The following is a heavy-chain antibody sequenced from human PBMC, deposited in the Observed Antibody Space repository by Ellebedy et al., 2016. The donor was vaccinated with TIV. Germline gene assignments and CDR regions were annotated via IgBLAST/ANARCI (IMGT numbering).Heavy chain of an antibody. D-gene: IGHD3-16*01. V-gene: IGHV3-74*01. CDR3: ARDGGVPGGDWYFDL. Sequence: GESLKISCAASGFTFSSYRMHWVRQAPGRGLVWVSRIINDGSRPSYADSVKGRFTVSRDNAENTLYLQMNSLRDEDTAVYYCARDGGVPGGDWYFDLWGRGTLVTDSS. CDR2: IINDGSRP. CDR1: GFTFSSYR. J-gene: IGHJ2*01.